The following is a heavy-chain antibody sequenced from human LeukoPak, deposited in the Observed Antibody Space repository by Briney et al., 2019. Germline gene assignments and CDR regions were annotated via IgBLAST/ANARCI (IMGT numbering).Heavy chain of an antibody. Sequence: GGSLRLSCAASGFTFSSYEMHWVRQAPGKGLEWVSYISSSGSTIYYADSVKGRLTISRDNAKNSLYLQMNSLRAEDTAVYYCARDDDGMDVWGQGTTVTVSS. J-gene: IGHJ6*02. CDR2: ISSSGSTI. CDR3: ARDDDGMDV. CDR1: GFTFSSYE. V-gene: IGHV3-48*03.